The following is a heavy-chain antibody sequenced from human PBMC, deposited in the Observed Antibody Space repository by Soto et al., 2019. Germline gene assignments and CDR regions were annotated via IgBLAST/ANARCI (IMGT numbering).Heavy chain of an antibody. CDR3: ARDGDGYNNVQH. CDR1: GFTFSSYG. V-gene: IGHV3-33*01. D-gene: IGHD5-18*01. CDR2: IWYDGSNK. J-gene: IGHJ1*01. Sequence: QVQLVESGGGVVQPGRSLRLSCAASGFTFSSYGMHWVRQAPGKGLEWVAVIWYDGSNKYYADSVKGRFTISRDNSKNTLYLQMNSLRAEDTAVYYCARDGDGYNNVQHWGQGTLVTVSS.